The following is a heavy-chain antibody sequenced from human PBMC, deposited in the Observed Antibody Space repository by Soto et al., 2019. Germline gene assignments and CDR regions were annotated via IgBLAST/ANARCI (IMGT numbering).Heavy chain of an antibody. Sequence: EVQLVESGGGVVQPGGSLRLSCAASGFTFSSYWMSWVRQAPGKGLEWVANIKQDGSEKYYVDSVKGRFTISRDNAKNSQYLQMNSLRAEDTAVYYCARRGTYYYDSSGYYPFDYWGQGTLVTVSS. CDR2: IKQDGSEK. D-gene: IGHD3-22*01. J-gene: IGHJ4*02. V-gene: IGHV3-7*05. CDR3: ARRGTYYYDSSGYYPFDY. CDR1: GFTFSSYW.